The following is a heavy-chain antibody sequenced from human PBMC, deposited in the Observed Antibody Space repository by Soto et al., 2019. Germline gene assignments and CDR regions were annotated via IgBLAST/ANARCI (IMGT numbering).Heavy chain of an antibody. V-gene: IGHV1-2*04. CDR3: ARDVGRYGDYVVYYYGMDV. D-gene: IGHD4-17*01. J-gene: IGHJ6*02. Sequence: ASVKVSCKASGFTITSSAMQWVRQARGQGLEWMGWINPNSGGTNYAQKFQGWVTMTRDTSISTAYMELSRLRSDDTAVYYCARDVGRYGDYVVYYYGMDVWGQGTTVTVSS. CDR2: INPNSGGT. CDR1: GFTITSSA.